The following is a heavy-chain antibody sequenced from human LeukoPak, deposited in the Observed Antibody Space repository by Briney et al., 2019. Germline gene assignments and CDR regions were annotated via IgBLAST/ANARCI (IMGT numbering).Heavy chain of an antibody. CDR3: ARGTGFGDSSGYPIDY. CDR1: GGPISSYY. CDR2: IYYSGST. D-gene: IGHD3-22*01. Sequence: PSETLSLTCTVSGGPISSYYWSWIRQPPGKGLEWIGFIYYSGSTNYNPSLKSRVTISVDTSKNQFSLKLSSVTAADTAVYYCARGTGFGDSSGYPIDYWGQGTLVTVSS. J-gene: IGHJ4*02. V-gene: IGHV4-59*01.